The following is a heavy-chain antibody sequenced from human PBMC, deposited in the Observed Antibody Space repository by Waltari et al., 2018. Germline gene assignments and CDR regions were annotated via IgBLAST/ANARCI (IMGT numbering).Heavy chain of an antibody. CDR1: GYTFTGYY. CDR2: MHPNSGGT. V-gene: IGHV1-2*02. CDR3: ARASSSWGRGISDY. D-gene: IGHD6-13*01. Sequence: QVQLVQSGAEVKKPGASVKVSCKASGYTFTGYYMHWVRQAPGQGLEWMGWMHPNSGGTNYAQKFQGRVTMTRDTSISTAYMELSRLRSDDTAVYYCARASSSWGRGISDYWGQGTLVTVSS. J-gene: IGHJ4*02.